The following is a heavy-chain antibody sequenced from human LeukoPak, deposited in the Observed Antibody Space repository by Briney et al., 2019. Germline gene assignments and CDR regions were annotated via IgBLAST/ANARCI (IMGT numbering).Heavy chain of an antibody. Sequence: GESLKISCKGSGYKFTNYWIGWVRQMPGKGLEWMGIIYPGDSDTRYSPSFQGQVTFSADKSISTAYLHWSSLKASDTAMYFCARRSVLTQLDAFDVWGQGTTVTVSS. CDR2: IYPGDSDT. V-gene: IGHV5-51*01. CDR1: GYKFTNYW. J-gene: IGHJ3*01. D-gene: IGHD4/OR15-4a*01. CDR3: ARRSVLTQLDAFDV.